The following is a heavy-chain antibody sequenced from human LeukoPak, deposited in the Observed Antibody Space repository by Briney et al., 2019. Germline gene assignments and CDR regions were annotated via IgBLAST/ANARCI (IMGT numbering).Heavy chain of an antibody. CDR2: ISASGVMT. Sequence: PGGSLRLSCAASGFTFTNYAMTWVRQAPGKGLEWVSSISASGVMTYYADSVKGRFTISRDNAKNSLYLQMNSLRAEDTAVYYCVASGYDSSYYYYMDVWGKGTTVTVSS. V-gene: IGHV3-23*01. D-gene: IGHD5-12*01. J-gene: IGHJ6*03. CDR3: VASGYDSSYYYYMDV. CDR1: GFTFTNYA.